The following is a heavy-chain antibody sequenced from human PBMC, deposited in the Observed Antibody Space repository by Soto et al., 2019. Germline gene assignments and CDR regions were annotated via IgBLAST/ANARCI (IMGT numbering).Heavy chain of an antibody. CDR2: IITVLGTT. CDR3: ARRRYCGYDCYHKHYYGMDV. J-gene: IGHJ6*02. CDR1: GDTFSSYA. V-gene: IGHV1-69*08. D-gene: IGHD2-21*01. Sequence: QVQLVQSGAELKKTGSSVKVSCRASGDTFSSYAVNWVRQAPGRGLEWMGRIITVLGTTDYAQKFKGRVTVTAEKTTNTVYMELSSLRSEDTAVYYCARRRYCGYDCYHKHYYGMDVWCQGTTVTVAS.